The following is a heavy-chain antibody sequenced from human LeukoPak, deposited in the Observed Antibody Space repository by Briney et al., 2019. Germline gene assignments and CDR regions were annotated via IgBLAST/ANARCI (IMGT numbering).Heavy chain of an antibody. Sequence: GGSLRLSCAASGFTFSTYWVHWVRQAPGKGLVWVSRINSDGSNTTYAVSVKGRFTISRDNAKKTLYLQMNSLRADDTAVHYCARHPLKDWGQGTLVTVSS. CDR2: INSDGSNT. V-gene: IGHV3-74*01. CDR1: GFTFSTYW. J-gene: IGHJ4*02. CDR3: ARHPLKD.